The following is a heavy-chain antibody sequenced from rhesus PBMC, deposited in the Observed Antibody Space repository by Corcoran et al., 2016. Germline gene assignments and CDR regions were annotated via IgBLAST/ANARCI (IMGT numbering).Heavy chain of an antibody. J-gene: IGHJ4*01. V-gene: IGHV4-169*01. CDR2: IYGSGAHP. CDR1: GGSISSNY. CDR3: ARHDSGVIIRPFDY. Sequence: QLQLQESGPGLVKPSETLSVTCAVSGGSISSNYWSWIRQPTGKGREWIGRIYGSGAHPHHNPSLKSRVALSVDTSRNQLSLELSSVTAAGTAVYYCARHDSGVIIRPFDYWGQGVLVTVSS. D-gene: IGHD3-22*01.